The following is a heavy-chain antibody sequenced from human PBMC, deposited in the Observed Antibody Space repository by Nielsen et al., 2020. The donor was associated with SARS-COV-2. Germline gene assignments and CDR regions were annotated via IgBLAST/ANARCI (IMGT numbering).Heavy chain of an antibody. Sequence: GGSLRLSCAASGFTFSSYSMNWVRQAPGKGLEWVSSISSSSSYIYYADSVKGRFTISRDNAKNSLYLQMNSLRAEDTAVYYCAREFGSSFGWGNLDYYYYYGMDVWGQGTTVTVSS. CDR2: ISSSSSYI. V-gene: IGHV3-21*01. CDR1: GFTFSSYS. CDR3: AREFGSSFGWGNLDYYYYYGMDV. D-gene: IGHD3-16*01. J-gene: IGHJ6*02.